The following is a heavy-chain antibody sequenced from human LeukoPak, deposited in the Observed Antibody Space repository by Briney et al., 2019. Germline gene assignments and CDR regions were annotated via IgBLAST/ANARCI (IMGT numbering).Heavy chain of an antibody. CDR1: GGSISSSSYY. J-gene: IGHJ4*02. Sequence: SETLSLTCTVSGGSISSSSYYWGWIRQPPGKGLEWIGSIYYSGSTYYNPSLKSRVTISVDTSKNQFSLKLSSVTAADTAVYYCARLRIVGATTFDYWGQGTLVTVSS. V-gene: IGHV4-39*01. CDR3: ARLRIVGATTFDY. CDR2: IYYSGST. D-gene: IGHD1-26*01.